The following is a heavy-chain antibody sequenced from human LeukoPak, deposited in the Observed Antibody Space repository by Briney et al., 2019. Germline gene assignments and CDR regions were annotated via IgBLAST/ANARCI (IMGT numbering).Heavy chain of an antibody. J-gene: IGHJ4*02. D-gene: IGHD2-2*01. V-gene: IGHV4-59*01. CDR3: ARGSSTGRTGYDFVS. Sequence: SETLSLTCTVSGGSIISYYWSWIRQPPGKGLEWIGYIYYSGNTNYNPSLKSRVTISLDTSRNQFSLKLSSVTAADTAVYYCARGSSTGRTGYDFVSWGQGTLVTVSS. CDR2: IYYSGNT. CDR1: GGSIISYY.